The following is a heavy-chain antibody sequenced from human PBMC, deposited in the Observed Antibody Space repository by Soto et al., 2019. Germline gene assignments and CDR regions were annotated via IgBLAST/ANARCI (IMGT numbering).Heavy chain of an antibody. Sequence: GASVKVSCKASGYTFTSYAMHWVRQAPGQRLEWMGWINAGNGNTKYSQKFQGRVTITRDTSASTAYMELSSLRSEDTAVYYCARDLIIYDILTGPDYWGQGTLVTVSS. CDR2: INAGNGNT. CDR1: GYTFTSYA. D-gene: IGHD3-9*01. V-gene: IGHV1-3*01. J-gene: IGHJ4*02. CDR3: ARDLIIYDILTGPDY.